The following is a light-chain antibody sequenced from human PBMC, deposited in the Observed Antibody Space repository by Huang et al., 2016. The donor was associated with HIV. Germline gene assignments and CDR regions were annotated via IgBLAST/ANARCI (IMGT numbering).Light chain of an antibody. J-gene: IGKJ1*01. CDR1: QGIRNS. Sequence: DFQMTQSPLSLSASVGDRVTITCRASQGIRNSLAWYQQKPGKAPKLLVYAASRLESGVPSWFSGSGSGTNFTLTISSLQPEEFATYYCQQYHSSWTFGQGTKVEIK. CDR2: AAS. CDR3: QQYHSSWT. V-gene: IGKV1-NL1*01.